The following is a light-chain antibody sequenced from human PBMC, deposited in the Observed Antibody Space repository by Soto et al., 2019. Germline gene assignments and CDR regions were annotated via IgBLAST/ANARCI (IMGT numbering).Light chain of an antibody. V-gene: IGLV2-23*01. CDR2: EGS. J-gene: IGLJ2*01. CDR3: CSYAGSSTLI. Sequence: QSALTQPASVSGSPGQSITISCTGTSSDLGSYKFVSWYQHHPGKAPKLMIYEGSKRPSGVSNRFSGSKSGNTASVTISGLQAEDEADYYCCSYAGSSTLIFGGGTKLTVL. CDR1: SSDLGSYKF.